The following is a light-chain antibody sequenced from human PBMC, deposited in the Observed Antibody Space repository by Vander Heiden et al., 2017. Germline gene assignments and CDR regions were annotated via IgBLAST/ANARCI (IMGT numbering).Light chain of an antibody. J-gene: IGKJ4*01. Sequence: DSQLTQSPSFLSASVGDRVTITCRASQGISSYLAWYQQKPRKAPKLLIYAASTLQTGVPSRFSGSGSGTEFTLTISSLQPEDFATYYCQQLNSYPPTFGGGTKVEIK. V-gene: IGKV1-9*01. CDR2: AAS. CDR1: QGISSY. CDR3: QQLNSYPPT.